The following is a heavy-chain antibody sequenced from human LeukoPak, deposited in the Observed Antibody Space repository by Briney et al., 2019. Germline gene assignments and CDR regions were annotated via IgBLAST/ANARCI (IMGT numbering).Heavy chain of an antibody. CDR2: ITSDGGST. CDR1: GFTFSGYA. D-gene: IGHD6-13*01. CDR3: VESRASSWYVHDY. Sequence: PGGSLRLSCSASGFTFSGYAMHWVRQAPGKGLEYVSAITSDGGSTYYADSMKGRFTISRDNSKNTLYLQMSSLRAEDTAVYYCVESRASSWYVHDYWGQGTLVTVSS. J-gene: IGHJ4*02. V-gene: IGHV3-64D*09.